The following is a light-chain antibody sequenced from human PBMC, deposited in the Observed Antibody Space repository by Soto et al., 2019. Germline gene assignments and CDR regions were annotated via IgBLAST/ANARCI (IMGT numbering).Light chain of an antibody. J-gene: IGLJ1*01. Sequence: QSALTQPPSASGSPGQSVTISCTGTSSDIGAYNFVSWYQQHPGKAPKLMIYEVSKRPSGVPDRFSGPKSGDTASLTVSGLQAEDEADYFCSSYDSSLSGKVFGTGTKVTVL. V-gene: IGLV2-8*01. CDR3: SSYDSSLSGKV. CDR2: EVS. CDR1: SSDIGAYNF.